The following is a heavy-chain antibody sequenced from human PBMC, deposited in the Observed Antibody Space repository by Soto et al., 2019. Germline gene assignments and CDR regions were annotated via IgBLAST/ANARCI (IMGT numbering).Heavy chain of an antibody. CDR3: AGCTNGVCRVGYYYGMDV. J-gene: IGHJ6*02. CDR2: INAGNGNT. D-gene: IGHD2-8*01. CDR1: GYTFTSYA. Sequence: ASVKVSCKASGYTFTSYAMHWVRQAPGQRLEWMGWINAGNGNTKYSQKFQGRVTITRDTSASTAYMELSSLRSEDTAVYYCAGCTNGVCRVGYYYGMDVWGQGTTVTVSS. V-gene: IGHV1-3*01.